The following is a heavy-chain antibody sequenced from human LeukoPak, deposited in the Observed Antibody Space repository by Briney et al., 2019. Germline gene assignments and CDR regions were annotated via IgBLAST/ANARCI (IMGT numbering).Heavy chain of an antibody. V-gene: IGHV3-30*02. D-gene: IGHD1-1*01. CDR3: ARDGLRRTSLDY. CDR2: IRFDGTNK. Sequence: GGSLRLSCAASGFTFSSYAMHWVRQAPGKGLEWVAFIRFDGTNKYYADSVKGRFTISRDNSKNMLYLQMNSLRAEDTAVYYCARDGLRRTSLDYWGQGTLVTVSS. J-gene: IGHJ4*02. CDR1: GFTFSSYA.